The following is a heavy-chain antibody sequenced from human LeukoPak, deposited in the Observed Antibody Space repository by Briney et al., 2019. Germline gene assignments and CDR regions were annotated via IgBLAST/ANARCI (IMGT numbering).Heavy chain of an antibody. CDR1: GGSISSGGYY. D-gene: IGHD6-13*01. Sequence: SQTQSLTCTVSGGSISSGGYYWSWIRQHPGKGLEWIGYIYYSGSTYYNPSLKSRVTISVDTSKNQFSLKLSSVTAADTAVYYCARGQSSSWYGDYFDYWGQGTLVTVSS. J-gene: IGHJ4*02. CDR3: ARGQSSSWYGDYFDY. V-gene: IGHV4-31*03. CDR2: IYYSGST.